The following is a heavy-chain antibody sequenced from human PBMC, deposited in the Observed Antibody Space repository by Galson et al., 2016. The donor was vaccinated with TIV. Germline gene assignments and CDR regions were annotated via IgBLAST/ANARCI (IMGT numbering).Heavy chain of an antibody. CDR2: ISGSGGIT. J-gene: IGHJ3*01. CDR1: EFTFSSYA. CDR3: AKRKNYGGDAFED. V-gene: IGHV3-23*01. Sequence: SLRLSCAVSEFTFSSYAMSWVRQAPGQGLEWVSGISGSGGITYFADSVKGRFTISRDNSRNTLFLQMHSLRVEDTAVYYCAKRKNYGGDAFEDWGQGTLVTVSS. D-gene: IGHD2-21*01.